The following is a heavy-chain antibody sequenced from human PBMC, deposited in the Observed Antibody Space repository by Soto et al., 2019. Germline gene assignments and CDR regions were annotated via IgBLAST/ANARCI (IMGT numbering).Heavy chain of an antibody. V-gene: IGHV6-1*01. D-gene: IGHD6-13*01. Sequence: QVQLQQSGPGLVKPSQTLSLTCAISGDSVSSNSAAWNWIRQSPSIDLEWLGRTYWRTKWYNDYELSVRTRLTTNHDTSKNHYSLQPNSLTPEDTAVYYCPRAGGAAPGFDYCGQRTLVTVSS. CDR2: TYWRTKWYN. J-gene: IGHJ4*02. CDR3: PRAGGAAPGFDY. CDR1: GDSVSSNSAA.